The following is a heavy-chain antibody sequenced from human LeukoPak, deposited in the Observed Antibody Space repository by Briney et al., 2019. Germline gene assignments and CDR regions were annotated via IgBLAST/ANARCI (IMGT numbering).Heavy chain of an antibody. CDR3: ARQGTALYKSPQRYYYYYMDV. V-gene: IGHV1-69*05. Sequence: SVKVSCKASGGTFGSYAISWVRQAPGQGLEWMGGIIPIFGTANYAQKFQGRVTITTDESTSTAYMELSSLRSEDTAVYYCARQGTALYKSPQRYYYYYMDVWGKGTTVTVSS. CDR1: GGTFGSYA. J-gene: IGHJ6*03. D-gene: IGHD5-24*01. CDR2: IIPIFGTA.